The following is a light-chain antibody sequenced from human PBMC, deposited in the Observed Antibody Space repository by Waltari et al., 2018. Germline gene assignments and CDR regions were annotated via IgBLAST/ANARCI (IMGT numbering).Light chain of an antibody. Sequence: DIQMTQSPSTLSASVGDRVTITCRASQSISYYLAWYQQKPGTAPKLLIYQSSNLDSGVPSRFSGSGFGTEFTLTISSLQPDDFATYYCLQVNSFPRTFGQGTKVEVK. CDR2: QSS. CDR3: LQVNSFPRT. CDR1: QSISYY. J-gene: IGKJ1*01. V-gene: IGKV1-5*03.